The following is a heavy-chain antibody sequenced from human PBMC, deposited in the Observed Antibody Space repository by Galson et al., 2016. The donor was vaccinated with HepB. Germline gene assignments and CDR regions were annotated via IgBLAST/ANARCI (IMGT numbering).Heavy chain of an antibody. V-gene: IGHV3-74*01. D-gene: IGHD1-26*01. CDR1: GFTFNKYP. CDR3: ATGGGRRSKYYGMDV. Sequence: SLRLSCAASGFTFNKYPMLWVRQAPGKGLVWVSRIDSDGITTAYADSVKGRFTISRDNAKNTLYLQMNSLSAEDTAVYYCATGGGRRSKYYGMDVWGHGTMVTVSS. CDR2: IDSDGITT. J-gene: IGHJ6*02.